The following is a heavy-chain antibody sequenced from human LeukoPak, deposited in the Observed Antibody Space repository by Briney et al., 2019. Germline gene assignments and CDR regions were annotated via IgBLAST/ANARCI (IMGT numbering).Heavy chain of an antibody. CDR3: ARDSSGWYHWDY. CDR1: GFTFSSYA. CDR2: ISYDGSNK. D-gene: IGHD6-19*01. J-gene: IGHJ4*02. Sequence: PGGSLRLSCAASGFTFSSYAMHWVRPAPGKGLEWVAVISYDGSNKYYADSVKGRFTISRDNSKNTLYLQMNSLRAEDTAVYYCARDSSGWYHWDYWGQGTLVTVSS. V-gene: IGHV3-30*01.